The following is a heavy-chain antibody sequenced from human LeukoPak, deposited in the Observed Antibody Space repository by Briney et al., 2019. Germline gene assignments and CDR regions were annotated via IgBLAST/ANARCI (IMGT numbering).Heavy chain of an antibody. D-gene: IGHD3-10*01. J-gene: IGHJ4*02. CDR1: GGSISSSSYY. CDR3: ARHGYGSYWVY. V-gene: IGHV4-39*01. Sequence: PSETLSLTCTVSGGSISSSSYYWGWIRQPPGKGLEWIGSIYYSGSTYYNPSLKSRVTISVDTSKNQFSLKLSSVTAADTAAYSCARHGYGSYWVYWGQGTLVTVSS. CDR2: IYYSGST.